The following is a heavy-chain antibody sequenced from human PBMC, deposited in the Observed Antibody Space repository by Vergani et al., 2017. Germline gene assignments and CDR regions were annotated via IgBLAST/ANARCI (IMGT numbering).Heavy chain of an antibody. CDR1: GDSISSGVYY. CDR2: IYSTGST. J-gene: IGHJ4*02. Sequence: QVQLQESGPGLVKPSQTLSLTCSVSGDSISSGVYYWNWIRQHPGKGLEWIGYIYSTGSTHRNPSLRGRINMSVDTSKNQFSLKLNSVTAADTAMYYCARMGGYDEGDAFRIGYFDSWGPGILVTVSS. CDR3: ARMGGYDEGDAFRIGYFDS. V-gene: IGHV4-31*03. D-gene: IGHD3-22*01.